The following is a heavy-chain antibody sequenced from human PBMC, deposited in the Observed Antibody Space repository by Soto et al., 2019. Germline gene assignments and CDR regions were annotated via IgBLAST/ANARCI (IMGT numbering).Heavy chain of an antibody. CDR3: ARDLSPSRDGYNYEHDY. J-gene: IGHJ4*02. V-gene: IGHV3-30-3*01. Sequence: QVQLVESGGGVVQPGRSLRLSCAASGFTFSSYAMHWVRQAPGKGLEWVAVISYDGSNKYYADSVKGRFTISRDNSKNTLYLQMNSLRAEDTAVYYCARDLSPSRDGYNYEHDYWGQGTLVTVSS. CDR2: ISYDGSNK. CDR1: GFTFSSYA. D-gene: IGHD5-12*01.